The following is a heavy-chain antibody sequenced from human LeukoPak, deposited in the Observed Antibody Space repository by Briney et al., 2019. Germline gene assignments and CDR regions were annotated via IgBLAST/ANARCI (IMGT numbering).Heavy chain of an antibody. J-gene: IGHJ5*02. Sequence: PGGSLRLSCAASGFTFDDYGMSWVRQAPGKGLEWVSGIDWNGGATGYADSVKGRFTISRDNAKNSLYLQMNSLRAEDTALYYCARDRQNRARESGGPRGITMIPWGQGTLVTVSS. CDR1: GFTFDDYG. CDR2: IDWNGGAT. CDR3: ARDRQNRARESGGPRGITMIP. V-gene: IGHV3-20*04. D-gene: IGHD3-22*01.